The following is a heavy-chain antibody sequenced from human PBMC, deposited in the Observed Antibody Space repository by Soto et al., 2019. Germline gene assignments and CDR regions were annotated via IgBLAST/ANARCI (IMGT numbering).Heavy chain of an antibody. CDR3: ASIRAFFLTSITPTGFDP. J-gene: IGHJ5*02. CDR2: IIPIFGTA. V-gene: IGHV1-69*06. D-gene: IGHD3-10*01. CDR1: GGTFSSYA. Sequence: GASVKVSCKASGGTFSSYAISWVRQAPGQGLEWMGGIIPIFGTANYAQKFQGRVTITADKSTSTAYMELSSLRSEDTAVYYCASIRAFFLTSITPTGFDPWGQGTLVTVSS.